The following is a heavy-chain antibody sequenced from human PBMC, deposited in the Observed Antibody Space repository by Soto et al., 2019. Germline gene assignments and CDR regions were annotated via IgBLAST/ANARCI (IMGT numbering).Heavy chain of an antibody. Sequence: PSETLSLTCDVYGGSFSGYYWSWIRQPPGKGLEWIGEINHSGSTNYTPSLKSRVTISVDTSKNQFSLKLSSVTAADTAVYYCARRYGSAIDYWGQGTLVTVSS. J-gene: IGHJ4*02. D-gene: IGHD1-26*01. CDR3: ARRYGSAIDY. CDR1: GGSFSGYY. V-gene: IGHV4-34*01. CDR2: INHSGST.